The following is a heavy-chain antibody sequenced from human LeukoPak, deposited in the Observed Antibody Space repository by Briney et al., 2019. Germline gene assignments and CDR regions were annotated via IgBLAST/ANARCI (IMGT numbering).Heavy chain of an antibody. CDR2: ISGSGGST. Sequence: GGSLRLSCAASGFTFSSYGMSWVRQAPGKGLEWVSAISGSGGSTYYADSVKGRFTISRDNAKNSVYLQLNSLRAEDTALYYCAAVNYWGQGTLVTVSS. CDR3: AAVNY. CDR1: GFTFSSYG. J-gene: IGHJ4*02. V-gene: IGHV3-23*01.